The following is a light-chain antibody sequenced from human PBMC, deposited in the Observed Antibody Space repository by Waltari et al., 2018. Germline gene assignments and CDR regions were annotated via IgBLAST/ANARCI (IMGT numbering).Light chain of an antibody. CDR1: QSNVGDNV. V-gene: IGLV1-44*01. Sequence: QSVLTQPPSASGTPGQRVTISCSGSQSNVGDNVVNWYHQVPGPAPKLVIYRNDQRHSGVPDRFTASKSGTSASLAISGLQSEDEGDYYCATWDDSPTGRWVFGGGTRVTVL. CDR2: RND. CDR3: ATWDDSPTGRWV. J-gene: IGLJ3*02.